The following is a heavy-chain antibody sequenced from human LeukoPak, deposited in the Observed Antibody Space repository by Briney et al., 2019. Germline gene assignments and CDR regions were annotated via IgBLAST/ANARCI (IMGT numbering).Heavy chain of an antibody. Sequence: SVKVSCKASGGTFNSYAISWVRQAPGQGLEWMGGIIPIFGTTNYARKFRGRVTLTADKSTRTAYMELSSLRSEDTAVYYCARDLVDTAMVNLVGDYYYYYMDVWGKGTTVTVSS. CDR3: ARDLVDTAMVNLVGDYYYYYMDV. V-gene: IGHV1-69*06. J-gene: IGHJ6*03. CDR2: IIPIFGTT. D-gene: IGHD5-18*01. CDR1: GGTFNSYA.